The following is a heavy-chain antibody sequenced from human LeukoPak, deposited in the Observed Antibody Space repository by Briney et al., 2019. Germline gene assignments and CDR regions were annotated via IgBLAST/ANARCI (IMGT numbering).Heavy chain of an antibody. V-gene: IGHV4-59*01. CDR3: ARGGDIVVVVGHFDY. CDR1: GGSISSYY. D-gene: IGHD2-15*01. CDR2: IYYSGST. J-gene: IGHJ4*02. Sequence: SETLSLTCTVSGGSISSYYWSWIRQPPGKGLEWIGYIYYSGSTNYNPSLKSRVTISVDTSKNQFSLKLSSVTAADTAVYYCARGGDIVVVVGHFDYWGQGTLVTVSS.